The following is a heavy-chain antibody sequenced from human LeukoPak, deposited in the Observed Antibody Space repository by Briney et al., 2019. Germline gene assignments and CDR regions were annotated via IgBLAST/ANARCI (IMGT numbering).Heavy chain of an antibody. D-gene: IGHD3-10*01. Sequence: GGSLRLSCAASGFTFDDYTMHWVRQAPGKGLEWVSLISWDGGSTYYADSVKGRFTISRDNSKNSLYLQMNSLRTEDTALYYCAKGGSGDPGIDYWGQGTLVTVSS. V-gene: IGHV3-43*01. CDR2: ISWDGGST. J-gene: IGHJ4*02. CDR1: GFTFDDYT. CDR3: AKGGSGDPGIDY.